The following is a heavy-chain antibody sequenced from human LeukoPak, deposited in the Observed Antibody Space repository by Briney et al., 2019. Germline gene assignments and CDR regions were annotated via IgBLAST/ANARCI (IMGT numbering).Heavy chain of an antibody. V-gene: IGHV3-21*01. CDR2: ISSSSSYI. D-gene: IGHD3-10*01. J-gene: IGHJ4*02. CDR1: GFTFSSYS. Sequence: GRSLRLSCAASGFTFSSYSMNWVRQAPGKGLEWVSSISSSSSYIYYADSVKGRFTISRDNAKNSLYLQMNSLRAEDTAVYYCARDGSGNFDYWGQGTLVTVSS. CDR3: ARDGSGNFDY.